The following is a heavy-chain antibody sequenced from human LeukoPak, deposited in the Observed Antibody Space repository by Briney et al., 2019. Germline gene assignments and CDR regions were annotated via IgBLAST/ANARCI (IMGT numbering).Heavy chain of an antibody. CDR2: MNPNSGNT. Sequence: ASVKVSCKASGYTFTSYDINWVRQATGQGLEWMGWMNPNSGNTGYAQKFQGRVTMTRNTSISTAYMELSSLRSEDTAVYYCASSSGWYTDAFDIWGQGTMVTVSS. CDR3: ASSSGWYTDAFDI. CDR1: GYTFTSYD. V-gene: IGHV1-8*01. D-gene: IGHD6-19*01. J-gene: IGHJ3*02.